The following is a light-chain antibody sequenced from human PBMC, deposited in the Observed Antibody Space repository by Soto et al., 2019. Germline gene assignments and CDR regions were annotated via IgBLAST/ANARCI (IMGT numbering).Light chain of an antibody. J-gene: IGLJ1*01. CDR1: SSDVGGYNY. CDR3: SSYTTSNTRQIV. Sequence: QSALTQPASVSGSPGQSITISCTGTSSDVGGYNYVSWYQQHPGKAPKFMIYDVSNRPSGVSNRFSGSKSGNTASLTISGLQAEDEAEYYCSSYTTSNTRQIVFGTGTKVTAL. V-gene: IGLV2-14*01. CDR2: DVS.